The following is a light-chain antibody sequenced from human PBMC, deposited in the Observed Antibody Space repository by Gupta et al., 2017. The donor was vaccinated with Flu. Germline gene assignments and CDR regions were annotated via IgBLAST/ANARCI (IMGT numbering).Light chain of an antibody. Sequence: PSSLSASVGDRVTITCRASQRITTYLNWYQQKPGKAPDLLIYDASNLQSGVPSRFSGSGSGTDFTLSISRRQPEDFATYFCQQTDSTPYTFGQGTKMEIK. CDR1: QRITTY. V-gene: IGKV1-39*01. CDR2: DAS. J-gene: IGKJ2*01. CDR3: QQTDSTPYT.